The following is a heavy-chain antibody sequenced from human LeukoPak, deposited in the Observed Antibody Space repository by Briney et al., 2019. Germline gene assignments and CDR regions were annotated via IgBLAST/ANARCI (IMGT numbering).Heavy chain of an antibody. J-gene: IGHJ4*02. CDR2: INHSGST. V-gene: IGHV4-34*01. CDR3: ARTMWELLRFDY. CDR1: GGSFSGYY. D-gene: IGHD1-26*01. Sequence: TSETLSLTCAVYGGSFSGYYWSWIRQPPGKGLEWIGEINHSGSTNYNPSLKSRVTISVDTSKNQFSLKLSSVTAADTAVYYCARTMWELLRFDYWGQGTLVTVSS.